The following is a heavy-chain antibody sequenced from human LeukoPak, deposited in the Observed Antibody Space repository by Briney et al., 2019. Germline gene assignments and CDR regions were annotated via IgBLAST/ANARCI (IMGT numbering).Heavy chain of an antibody. CDR3: AADLGYSGYDGPLYYYYGMDV. V-gene: IGHV1-58*01. J-gene: IGHJ6*02. D-gene: IGHD5-12*01. Sequence: SVKVSCKASGFTFTSSAVQWVRQARGQRLEWIGWIVVGSGNTNYAQKFQERVTITRDMSTSTAYMVLSSLRSEDTAVYYCAADLGYSGYDGPLYYYYGMDVWGQGTTVTVSS. CDR2: IVVGSGNT. CDR1: GFTFTSSA.